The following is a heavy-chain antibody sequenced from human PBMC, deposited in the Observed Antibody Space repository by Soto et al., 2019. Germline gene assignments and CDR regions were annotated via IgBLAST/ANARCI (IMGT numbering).Heavy chain of an antibody. V-gene: IGHV3-7*01. CDR2: IKQDGSEK. CDR1: GFTFTNYW. J-gene: IGHJ4*02. Sequence: EAQLVESGGGLVQPGGSLRLSCAASGFTFTNYWMSWVRQAPGKGLEWVANIKQDGSEKYYADSAKGRFIISRDNAKTSLYLHKNGLRAEDTAVYFCARDMGVCWSGYPEGGFDYWGQGTPVTVSS. D-gene: IGHD3-3*01. CDR3: ARDMGVCWSGYPEGGFDY.